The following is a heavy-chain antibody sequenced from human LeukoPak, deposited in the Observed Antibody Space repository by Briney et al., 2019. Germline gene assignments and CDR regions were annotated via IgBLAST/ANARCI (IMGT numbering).Heavy chain of an antibody. CDR2: INHSGST. CDR3: ASTVEVSETVTKQH. V-gene: IGHV4-39*07. D-gene: IGHD3-16*02. CDR1: GGSISSGDYY. J-gene: IGHJ1*01. Sequence: PSETLSLTCTVSGGSISSGDYYWSWIRQPPGKGLEWIGEINHSGSTNYNPSLKSRVTISVDTSKNQFSLKLSSVTAADTAVYYCASTVEVSETVTKQHWGQGTLVTVSS.